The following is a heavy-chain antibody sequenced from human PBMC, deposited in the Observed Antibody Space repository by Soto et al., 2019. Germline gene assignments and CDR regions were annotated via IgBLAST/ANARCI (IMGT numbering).Heavy chain of an antibody. J-gene: IGHJ6*03. Sequence: ETLSLTCTVSGGSISSYYWSWIRQPPGKGLEWIGYIYYSGSTNYNPSLKSRVTISVDTSKNQFSLKLSSVTAADTAVYYCARVVATSQYYYYYYMDVWGKGTTVTVSS. CDR2: IYYSGST. CDR3: ARVVATSQYYYYYYMDV. V-gene: IGHV4-59*01. D-gene: IGHD5-12*01. CDR1: GGSISSYY.